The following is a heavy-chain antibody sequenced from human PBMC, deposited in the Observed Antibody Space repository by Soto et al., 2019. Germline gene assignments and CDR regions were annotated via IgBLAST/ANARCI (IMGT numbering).Heavy chain of an antibody. CDR2: ISAYSGNT. CDR1: GYTFSNYG. D-gene: IGHD6-19*01. J-gene: IGHJ4*02. V-gene: IGHV1-18*01. Sequence: QVQLVQSGAEVMKPGASVKVSCKASGYTFSNYGFSWVRQAPGQGLEWMGWISAYSGNTNYAQKLQGRVNMTTETSTRTAYMELRSLRSDDTAVYYCARDDRVAGTPYYSDYWGQGTLVTVSS. CDR3: ARDDRVAGTPYYSDY.